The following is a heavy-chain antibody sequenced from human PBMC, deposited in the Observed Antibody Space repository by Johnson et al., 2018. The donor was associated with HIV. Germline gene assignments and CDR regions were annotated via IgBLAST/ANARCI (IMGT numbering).Heavy chain of an antibody. CDR3: ARVRAGIAAAGRGDDI. CDR2: ISGSGDST. D-gene: IGHD6-13*01. Sequence: VQLVESGGGLVQPGGSLRLSCAASGFIFSSYAMSWVRQAPGKGLEWVSGISGSGDSTYYADSVKGRFTISRDNAKNSLYLQMNSLRAEDTAVYYCARVRAGIAAAGRGDDIWGQGTMVTVSS. V-gene: IGHV3-23*04. CDR1: GFIFSSYA. J-gene: IGHJ3*02.